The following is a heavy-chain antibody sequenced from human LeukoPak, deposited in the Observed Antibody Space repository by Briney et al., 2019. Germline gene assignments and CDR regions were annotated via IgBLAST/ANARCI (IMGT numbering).Heavy chain of an antibody. CDR1: GFSFDDNA. CDR2: ISGDGATT. Sequence: GGSLRLSCAASGFSFDDNAMYWVRQAPGKGLEWVSLISGDGATTYYADSVKGRFTISRDNAKNSLYLQMNSLRAEDTAVYYCARPGIAVAGEFFDYWGQGTLVTVSS. CDR3: ARPGIAVAGEFFDY. D-gene: IGHD6-19*01. J-gene: IGHJ4*02. V-gene: IGHV3-43*02.